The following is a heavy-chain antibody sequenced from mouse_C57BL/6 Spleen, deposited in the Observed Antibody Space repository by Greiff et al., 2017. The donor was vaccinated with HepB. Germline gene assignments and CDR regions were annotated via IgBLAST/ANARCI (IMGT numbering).Heavy chain of an antibody. J-gene: IGHJ1*03. Sequence: QVHVKQPGAELVRPGSSVKLSCKASGYTFTSYWMDWVKQRPGQGLEWIGNIYPSDSETHYNQKFKDKATLTVDKSSSTAYMQLSSLTSEDSAVYYSARTGRGRYFDVWGTGTTVTVSS. CDR1: GYTFTSYW. V-gene: IGHV1-61*01. CDR2: IYPSDSET. CDR3: ARTGRGRYFDV.